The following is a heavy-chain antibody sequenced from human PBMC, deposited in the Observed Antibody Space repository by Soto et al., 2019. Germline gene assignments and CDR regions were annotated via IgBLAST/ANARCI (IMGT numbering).Heavy chain of an antibody. CDR1: GFTSKSYV. V-gene: IGHV3-23*01. CDR2: ISVGGTT. CDR3: AKDRRDIAVSAFDI. J-gene: IGHJ3*02. D-gene: IGHD6-19*01. Sequence: SGFTSKSYVMRWVREATWQGLQSVSSISVGGTTYSADSVKGRFTISRDNSRNTVYLQMNGLRAEDTADYYCAKDRRDIAVSAFDIWG.